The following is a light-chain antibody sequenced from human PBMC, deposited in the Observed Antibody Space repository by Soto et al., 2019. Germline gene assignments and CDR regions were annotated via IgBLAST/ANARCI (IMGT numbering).Light chain of an antibody. V-gene: IGKV3D-15*01. J-gene: IGKJ4*01. CDR1: QSVGSD. Sequence: EIVMTQSPATMSVSPGERDAVSGGGSQSVGSDLAWYRQKPGQARRLVIYDIFTRATGVPTRISGSGSGTEFTITISSLQSEDFAVYYCQPYNSWPLTVGGGTKVDIK. CDR3: QPYNSWPLT. CDR2: DIF.